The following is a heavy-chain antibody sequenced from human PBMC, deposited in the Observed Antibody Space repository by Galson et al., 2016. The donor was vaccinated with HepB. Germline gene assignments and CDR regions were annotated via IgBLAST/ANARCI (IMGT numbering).Heavy chain of an antibody. CDR2: IYHSGTT. D-gene: IGHD5-18*01. CDR1: GGSISTGNW. J-gene: IGHJ4*02. CDR3: ARVPVDTDMVKKPFDY. V-gene: IGHV4-4*02. Sequence: SETLSLTCAVSGGSISTGNWWSWVRQPPGKGLEWIGEIYHSGTTIYNPSLKSRVTISVDKSKNHFSLKLSSVTAADTAVYYCARVPVDTDMVKKPFDYWGQGTLVTVSS.